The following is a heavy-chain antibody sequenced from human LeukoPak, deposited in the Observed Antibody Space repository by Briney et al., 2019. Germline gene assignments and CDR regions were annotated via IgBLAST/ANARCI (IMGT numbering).Heavy chain of an antibody. CDR1: GFSFNNYN. CDR3: ARDRFREVNWFDP. Sequence: GGSLRLSCAASGFSFNNYNMNWVRQAPGQGLEWVSSISTTSSYIYYADSVKGRFTISRDNAKNSLHLQMNSLRDEDTAVYYCARDRFREVNWFDPWGQGTLVTVSS. CDR2: ISTTSSYI. D-gene: IGHD3-10*01. J-gene: IGHJ5*02. V-gene: IGHV3-21*06.